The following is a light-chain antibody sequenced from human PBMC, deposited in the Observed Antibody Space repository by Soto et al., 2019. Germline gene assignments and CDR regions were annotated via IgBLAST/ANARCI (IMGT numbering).Light chain of an antibody. Sequence: QSVLTQPPSVSGAPGQRVTISCTGSNSNIGAGYDVHWYQQLPGTAPKLLIYGNSNRPSGVPDRFSGSKSGTSASLTITGLQAEDEADYYCSSSTSSRTLFGTGTKVTVL. CDR1: NSNIGAGYD. V-gene: IGLV1-40*01. CDR2: GNS. J-gene: IGLJ1*01. CDR3: SSSTSSRTL.